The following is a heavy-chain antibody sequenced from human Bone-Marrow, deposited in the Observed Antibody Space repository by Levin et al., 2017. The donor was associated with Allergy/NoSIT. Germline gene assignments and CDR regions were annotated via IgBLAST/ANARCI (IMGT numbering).Heavy chain of an antibody. CDR3: ARVMRTSGSRHYYYYMDG. J-gene: IGHJ6*03. Sequence: PSQTLSLTCTVSGGSISNSYWSWIRLPPGKGLEWIGYIHNSGITNYNPSLKSRVTTSLDTSKNQFSLSLNSVAAADTAVYYCARVMRTSGSRHYYYYMDGWGKGTTVTVS. CDR1: GGSISNSY. CDR2: IHNSGIT. V-gene: IGHV4-59*01. D-gene: IGHD1-1*01.